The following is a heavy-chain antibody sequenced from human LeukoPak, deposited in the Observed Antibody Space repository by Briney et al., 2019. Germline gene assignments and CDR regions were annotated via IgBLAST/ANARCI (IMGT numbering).Heavy chain of an antibody. V-gene: IGHV1-69*13. J-gene: IGHJ6*03. Sequence: SVTVSCMASGGTFISYAISWVRPAPGQGLEWMGGIIPIFGTANYAQKFQGRVTITADESTSTAYMELSSLRAEDTAVYYCARDSSPLRAVARLYYYYYYMDVWGRGTTVTVSS. CDR1: GGTFISYA. D-gene: IGHD6-19*01. CDR3: ARDSSPLRAVARLYYYYYYMDV. CDR2: IIPIFGTA.